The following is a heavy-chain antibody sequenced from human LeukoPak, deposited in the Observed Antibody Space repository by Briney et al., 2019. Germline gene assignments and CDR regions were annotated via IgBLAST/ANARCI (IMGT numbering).Heavy chain of an antibody. D-gene: IGHD5-18*01. Sequence: PSETLSLTCTVSGGSISSYYWSWIRQPPGKGLEWIGYIYYSGSTNYNPSLKSRVTISVDTSKNQFSLKLSSVTAADTAVYYCARASYSYGFSTPRTRYALMDVWGQGTTVTVSS. CDR3: ARASYSYGFSTPRTRYALMDV. V-gene: IGHV4-59*08. J-gene: IGHJ6*02. CDR2: IYYSGST. CDR1: GGSISSYY.